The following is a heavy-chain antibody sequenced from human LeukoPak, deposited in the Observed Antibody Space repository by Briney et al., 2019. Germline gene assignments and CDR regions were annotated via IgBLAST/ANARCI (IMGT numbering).Heavy chain of an antibody. CDR1: VYTFTDYY. D-gene: IGHD3-9*01. CDR3: ARGPRYFDWLLPDY. CDR2: INPNSGGT. Sequence: ASVNVSCKASVYTFTDYYMHWVRQAPGQGLEWMGWINPNSGGTNYAQKFQGRVTMTRDTSISTAYMDLSSLRSDDTAVYYCARGPRYFDWLLPDYWGQGTLVTVSS. V-gene: IGHV1-2*02. J-gene: IGHJ4*02.